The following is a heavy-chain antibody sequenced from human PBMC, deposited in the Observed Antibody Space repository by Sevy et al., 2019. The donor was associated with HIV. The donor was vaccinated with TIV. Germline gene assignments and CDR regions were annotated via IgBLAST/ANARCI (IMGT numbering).Heavy chain of an antibody. J-gene: IGHJ4*02. CDR1: GGTFTSYA. D-gene: IGHD3-3*01. CDR2: IIPMFGST. Sequence: ASVKVSCKASGGTFTSYAIIWVRQAPGQGLEWMGGIIPMFGSTNYAQKFQGRVTITADESTSTAYIELSSLRSGDTAVYYCAIARSTWSPFDYWGQGTLVTVSS. V-gene: IGHV1-69*13. CDR3: AIARSTWSPFDY.